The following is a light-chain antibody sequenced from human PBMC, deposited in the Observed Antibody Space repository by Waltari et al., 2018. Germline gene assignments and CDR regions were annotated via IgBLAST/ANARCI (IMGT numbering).Light chain of an antibody. CDR1: QGISSW. Sequence: DIQMTQSPSSVSASVGERVTITRRASQGISSWLAWYQQKPGQAPKLLIYAASSLQSRVPSRCSGSVSGTDFTLTISSLQPADFATYYCQQANSFPYTFGQGTKLEIK. CDR3: QQANSFPYT. J-gene: IGKJ2*01. CDR2: AAS. V-gene: IGKV1-12*01.